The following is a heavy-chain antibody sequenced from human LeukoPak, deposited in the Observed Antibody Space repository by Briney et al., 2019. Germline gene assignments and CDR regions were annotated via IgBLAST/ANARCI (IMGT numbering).Heavy chain of an antibody. CDR1: GGTFSSYA. D-gene: IGHD6-13*01. Sequence: ASVKVSCKASGGTFSSYAISWVRQAPGQGLEWMGGIIPIFGTANYAQKFQGRVTITADKSTSTAYMELSSLRSEDTAVYYCASRAPPQKVGSWYNYFDYWGQGTLVTVSS. V-gene: IGHV1-69*06. CDR3: ASRAPPQKVGSWYNYFDY. CDR2: IIPIFGTA. J-gene: IGHJ4*02.